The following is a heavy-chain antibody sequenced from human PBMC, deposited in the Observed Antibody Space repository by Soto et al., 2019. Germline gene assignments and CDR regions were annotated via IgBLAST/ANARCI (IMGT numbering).Heavy chain of an antibody. D-gene: IGHD3-22*01. V-gene: IGHV3-23*01. CDR3: AKVRDSSGSYYYGMDV. CDR2: ISGSGGST. J-gene: IGHJ6*02. CDR1: GFTFSSYA. Sequence: EVQLLESGGGLVQPGGSLRLSCAASGFTFSSYAMSWVRQAPGKGLEWVSAISGSGGSTYYADSVKGRFTISRDNSKNTLYLQMSSLRAEGTAVYYCAKVRDSSGSYYYGMDVWGQGTTVTVSS.